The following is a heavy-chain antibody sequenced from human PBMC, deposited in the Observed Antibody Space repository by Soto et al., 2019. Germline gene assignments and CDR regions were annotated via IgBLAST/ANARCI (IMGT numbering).Heavy chain of an antibody. Sequence: GGSLRLSCAASGFTFSSYAMSWVRQAPGKGLEWVSAISGSGGSTYYADSVKGRFTISRDKSKNTLYLQMNSLGAEDTAVYYCAKAEAAAGTGVTGTGRQFQRGGFCDYWGQGTLVTVSS. CDR3: AKAEAAAGTGVTGTGRQFQRGGFCDY. V-gene: IGHV3-23*01. CDR1: GFTFSSYA. CDR2: ISGSGGST. D-gene: IGHD6-13*01. J-gene: IGHJ4*02.